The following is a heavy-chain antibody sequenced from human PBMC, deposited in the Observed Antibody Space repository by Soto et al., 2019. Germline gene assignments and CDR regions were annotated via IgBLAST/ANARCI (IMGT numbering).Heavy chain of an antibody. D-gene: IGHD3-3*02. Sequence: SETLSLTCTVSGGSISSGGYYWSWIRQHPGKGLEWIGYIYYSGSTYYNPSLTSRVTISVDTSKNQFSLKLSSVTAADTAVYYCQALGYYYYGMDVWGQGTTVTVSS. CDR2: IYYSGST. CDR3: QALGYYYYGMDV. J-gene: IGHJ6*02. CDR1: GGSISSGGYY. V-gene: IGHV4-31*03.